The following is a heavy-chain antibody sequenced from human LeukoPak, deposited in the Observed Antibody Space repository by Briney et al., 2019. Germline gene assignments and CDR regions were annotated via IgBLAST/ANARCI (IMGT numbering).Heavy chain of an antibody. CDR3: ARHLSTYYDP. J-gene: IGHJ5*02. V-gene: IGHV4-59*08. D-gene: IGHD3-10*01. Sequence: SDTLSLTCTVSGGSVTSYFWSWIRQPPGKGLEWIGYMYYTGSSHYNPSLKSRATISIDTSKNHFSLRLNSVTASDTAVYYCARHLSTYYDPWGQGTLVTVSS. CDR1: GGSVTSYF. CDR2: MYYTGSS.